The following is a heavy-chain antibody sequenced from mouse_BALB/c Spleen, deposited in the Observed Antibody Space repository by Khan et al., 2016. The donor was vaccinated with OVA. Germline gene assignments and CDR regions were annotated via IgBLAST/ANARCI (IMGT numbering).Heavy chain of an antibody. V-gene: IGHV3-2*02. J-gene: IGHJ4*01. CDR3: ARDGSRYNYAMDY. CDR1: GYSITSDYA. Sequence: EVQLQESGPGLVKPSQSLSLTCTVTGYSITSDYAWNWIRQFPGNKLEWMGYINYSGSTNYNPALKRRISITRDTSKNQFFLQLNSVTTADTATYYCARDGSRYNYAMDYGGQGTSGTVSS. CDR2: INYSGST. D-gene: IGHD2-3*01.